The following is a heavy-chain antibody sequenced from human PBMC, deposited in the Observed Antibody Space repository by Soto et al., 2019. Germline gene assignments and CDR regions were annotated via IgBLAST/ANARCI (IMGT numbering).Heavy chain of an antibody. V-gene: IGHV3-23*01. CDR1: GFTFGSYG. CDR3: AKAKGRSTFYYSGLDV. Sequence: EVQLLESGGGLVQPGGSLRLSCAASGFTFGSYGMTWVRQAPGKGLECVSGITAATGTTYYADSVKGRFTISRDLSTNTLFLQMNSLRAADSAVYYCAKAKGRSTFYYSGLDVWGQGTTVTVSS. J-gene: IGHJ6*02. CDR2: ITAATGTT. D-gene: IGHD1-26*01.